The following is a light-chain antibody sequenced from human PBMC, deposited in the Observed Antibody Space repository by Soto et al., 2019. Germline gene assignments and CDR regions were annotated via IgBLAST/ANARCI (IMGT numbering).Light chain of an antibody. CDR3: CSYAGSGTWV. CDR2: EVT. V-gene: IGLV2-23*02. Sequence: QSVLTQPASVSGSPGQSITISCTGTSSDVGSYNLVSWYQQHPGKAPKFMISEVTKRPSGVSTRFSGSKSGNTASLTISGLQAEDESDYYCCSYAGSGTWVFGGVTKLTVL. J-gene: IGLJ3*02. CDR1: SSDVGSYNL.